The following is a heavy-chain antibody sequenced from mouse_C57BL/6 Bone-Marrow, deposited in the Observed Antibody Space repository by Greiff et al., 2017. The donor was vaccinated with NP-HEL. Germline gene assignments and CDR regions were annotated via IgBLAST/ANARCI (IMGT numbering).Heavy chain of an antibody. Sequence: EVQLQQSGPELVKPGASVKISCKASGYTFTDYYMNWVKQSHGKSLEWIGDINPNNGGTSYNQKFKGKATLTVDKSSSTAYMELSSLTSEDSAVYYCASYYSIPYAMDYWGQGTSVTVSS. J-gene: IGHJ4*01. CDR1: GYTFTDYY. CDR2: INPNNGGT. D-gene: IGHD2-12*01. V-gene: IGHV1-26*01. CDR3: ASYYSIPYAMDY.